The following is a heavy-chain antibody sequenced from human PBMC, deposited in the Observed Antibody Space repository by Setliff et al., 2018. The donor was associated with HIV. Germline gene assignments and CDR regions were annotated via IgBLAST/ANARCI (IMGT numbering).Heavy chain of an antibody. V-gene: IGHV5-51*01. CDR3: ASLQPDAVDA. Sequence: GESLKISCKASGYSFTNYWIGWVRQMPGKGLEWMGIIHPGDSETRYSPSFQGQVIISADKSINTAYLQWSSLKASDTAMYYCASLQPDAVDAWGQGTTVTVTS. J-gene: IGHJ6*02. CDR2: IHPGDSET. CDR1: GYSFTNYW.